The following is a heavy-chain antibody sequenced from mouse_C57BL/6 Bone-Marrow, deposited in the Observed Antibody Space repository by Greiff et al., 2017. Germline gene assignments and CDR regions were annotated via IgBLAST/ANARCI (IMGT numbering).Heavy chain of an antibody. J-gene: IGHJ3*01. Sequence: VQLQQSGPELVKPGASVKISCKASGYAFSSSWMNWVKQRPGKGLEWIGRIYPGDGDTNYNGKFKGKATLTADKTSSTGYMQLSSLTSEDSAVYICAISDSSGLAWFAYWGQGTLVTVSA. CDR1: GYAFSSSW. CDR2: IYPGDGDT. V-gene: IGHV1-82*01. CDR3: AISDSSGLAWFAY. D-gene: IGHD3-2*02.